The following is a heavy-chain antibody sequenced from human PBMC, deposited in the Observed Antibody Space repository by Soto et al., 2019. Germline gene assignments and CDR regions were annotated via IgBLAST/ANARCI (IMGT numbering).Heavy chain of an antibody. J-gene: IGHJ4*02. D-gene: IGHD2-15*01. Sequence: EVQLVESGGGLVQPGRSLRLSCAASGFTFDDYAMHWVRRVPGKGLEWVSSISWNSNIIGYADSVKGRFTISRDNAKNSLYLQMNSLRPDDTALYYCAKGGPDGFCSGGRCYFDYWGQVTLVTVSS. CDR1: GFTFDDYA. CDR3: AKGGPDGFCSGGRCYFDY. V-gene: IGHV3-9*01. CDR2: ISWNSNII.